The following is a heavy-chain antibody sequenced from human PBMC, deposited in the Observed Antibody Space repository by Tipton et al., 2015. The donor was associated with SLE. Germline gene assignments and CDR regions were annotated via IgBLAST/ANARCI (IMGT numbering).Heavy chain of an antibody. CDR2: INHSGST. CDR3: ARGRVAAVYYYYYYCMDV. D-gene: IGHD6-13*01. V-gene: IGHV4-34*01. CDR1: GGSFSGYY. J-gene: IGHJ6*03. Sequence: TLSLTCAVYGGSFSGYYWSWIRQPPGKGLEWSGEINHSGSTNYNPSLKSRVTISVDTSKNQFSLKLSSVTAADTAVYYCARGRVAAVYYYYYYCMDVWGKGTTVTVSS.